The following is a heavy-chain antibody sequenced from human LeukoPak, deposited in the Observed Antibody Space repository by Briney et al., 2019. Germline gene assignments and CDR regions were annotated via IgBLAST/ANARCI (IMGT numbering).Heavy chain of an antibody. D-gene: IGHD3-22*01. Sequence: ASVKVSCRASGGTFSSYTISWVRQAPGQGLEWMGRIIPILGIANCAQKFQGRVTITADKSTSTAYMELSSLRSEDTAVYYCARGRYYDSNPMDVWGQGTTVTVSS. CDR2: IIPILGIA. CDR3: ARGRYYDSNPMDV. J-gene: IGHJ6*02. CDR1: GGTFSSYT. V-gene: IGHV1-69*02.